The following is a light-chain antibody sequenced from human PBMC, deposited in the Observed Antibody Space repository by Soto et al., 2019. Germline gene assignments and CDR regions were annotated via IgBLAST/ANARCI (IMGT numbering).Light chain of an antibody. J-gene: IGKJ4*01. CDR1: QSISSY. V-gene: IGKV1-39*01. Sequence: DIQMTESPSSLSASVGDRVTITGRASQSISSYLNWYQQKPGKAPKLLIYAASSLQSGVPSRFSGGASGTDFTLTISSLQPEDFATYYCQQSYSTPLTFGGGTKVEIK. CDR3: QQSYSTPLT. CDR2: AAS.